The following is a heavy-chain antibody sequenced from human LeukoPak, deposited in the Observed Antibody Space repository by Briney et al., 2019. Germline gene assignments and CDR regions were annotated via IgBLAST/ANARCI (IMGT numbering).Heavy chain of an antibody. CDR3: AREELAAAGYDYYGMDF. V-gene: IGHV5-10-1*01. CDR1: GYSFTSYW. D-gene: IGHD6-13*01. Sequence: GGALQISFQGSGYSFTSYWISWGRRMPGKGLEWMGRIDPSDSYTNYSPSFQGHVTISADKSISTAYLQWSSLKASDTAMYYCAREELAAAGYDYYGMDFWGQGTTVTVSS. CDR2: IDPSDSYT. J-gene: IGHJ6*02.